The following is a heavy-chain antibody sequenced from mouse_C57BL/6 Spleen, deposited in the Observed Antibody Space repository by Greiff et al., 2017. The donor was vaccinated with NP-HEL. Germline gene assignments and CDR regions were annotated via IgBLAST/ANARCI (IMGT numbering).Heavy chain of an antibody. V-gene: IGHV1-69*01. CDR3: ARYGYYDYYAMDY. D-gene: IGHD2-3*01. CDR2: IDPSDSYT. Sequence: VQLQQPGAELVMPGASVKLSCKASGYTFTSYWMHWVKQRPGQGLEWIGEIDPSDSYTNYNQKFKGKSTLTVDKSSSTAYMQLSSLTSEDSAVYYCARYGYYDYYAMDYWGQGTSVTVSS. CDR1: GYTFTSYW. J-gene: IGHJ4*01.